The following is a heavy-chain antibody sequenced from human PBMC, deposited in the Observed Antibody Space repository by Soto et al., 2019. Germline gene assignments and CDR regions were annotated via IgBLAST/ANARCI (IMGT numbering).Heavy chain of an antibody. V-gene: IGHV4-34*01. CDR3: ARRRGCSGGSCYSLWFDP. CDR1: GGSFSGYY. CDR2: INHSGST. Sequence: QVQLQQWGAGLLKPSETLSLTCAVYGGSFSGYYWSWIRQPPGKGLEWIGEINHSGSTNYNPSRKSLVTISLDTSKNHFSLKLSSVTAADTAVYYCARRRGCSGGSCYSLWFDPWGQGTLVTVSS. D-gene: IGHD2-15*01. J-gene: IGHJ5*02.